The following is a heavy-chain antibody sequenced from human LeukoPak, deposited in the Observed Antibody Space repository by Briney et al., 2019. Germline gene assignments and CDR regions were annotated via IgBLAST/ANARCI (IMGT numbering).Heavy chain of an antibody. J-gene: IGHJ4*02. V-gene: IGHV4-4*07. CDR3: ARSGSDYFDY. CDR2: IYTSGST. CDR1: GGSMSSYY. D-gene: IGHD1-26*01. Sequence: SETLSLTCTVSGGSMSSYYWNWIRQPAGKGLEWIGRIYTSGSTNYNPSVKSRVTMSVDTSKNQFSLKLSSVTAADTAVYYWARSGSDYFDYWGQGTLVTVS.